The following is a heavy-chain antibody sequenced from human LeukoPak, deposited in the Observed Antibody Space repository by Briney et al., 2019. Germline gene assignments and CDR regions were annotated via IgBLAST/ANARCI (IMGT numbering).Heavy chain of an antibody. CDR2: IYYSGST. Sequence: PSETLSLTCTVSGGSISSYYWSWIRQPPGKGLEWIGYIYYSGSTNYNPSLKSRVTISVDTSKNQFSLKLSSVTAADTAVYYCARLHMTQESLEWLPYYYYYYYGMDVWGQGTTVTVSS. CDR3: ARLHMTQESLEWLPYYYYYYYGMDV. J-gene: IGHJ6*02. CDR1: GGSISSYY. D-gene: IGHD3-3*01. V-gene: IGHV4-59*01.